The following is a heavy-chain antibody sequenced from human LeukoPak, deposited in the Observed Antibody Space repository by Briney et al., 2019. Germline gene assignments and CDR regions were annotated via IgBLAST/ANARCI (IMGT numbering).Heavy chain of an antibody. CDR2: IHPNSGGT. V-gene: IGHV1-2*02. Sequence: ASVKVSCKASGYTFTDYYLHWVRQAPGQGLEWMGWIHPNSGGTNYAQKLQGRVTMTTDTSTSTAYMELRSLRSDDTAVYYCARDLVLVPATINWFDPWGQGTLVTVSS. CDR3: ARDLVLVPATINWFDP. J-gene: IGHJ5*02. D-gene: IGHD2-2*02. CDR1: GYTFTDYY.